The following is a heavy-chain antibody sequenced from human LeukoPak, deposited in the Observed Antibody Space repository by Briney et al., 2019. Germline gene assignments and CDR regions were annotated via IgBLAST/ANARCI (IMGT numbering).Heavy chain of an antibody. CDR1: WFTVSSNY. Sequence: GGSLRLSCAASWFTVSSNYMSWVRQAPGKGLEWVSVIYIGGSTYYADSVKGRFTISRDNSKNTLYLQMNSLRAEDTAVYYCARAVVVVDAFDIWGQGTMVTVSS. CDR2: IYIGGST. D-gene: IGHD2-15*01. V-gene: IGHV3-53*01. CDR3: ARAVVVVDAFDI. J-gene: IGHJ3*02.